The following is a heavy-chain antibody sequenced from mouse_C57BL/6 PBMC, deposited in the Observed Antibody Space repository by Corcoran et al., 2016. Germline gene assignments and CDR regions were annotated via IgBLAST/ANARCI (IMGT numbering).Heavy chain of an antibody. V-gene: IGHV1-19*01. CDR3: ARDGSSYEAAMDS. CDR2: INPYKGGT. Sequence: EVQLQQAGPVLMKPGASVKMSCKASGYTVTDDYMNWVKQSHGKSLEWMGVINPYKGGTSYNQKFKGKATLTVDKSSSTAYIELNSLTSEDSAVYYCARDGSSYEAAMDSWGQGTSVTVSS. D-gene: IGHD1-1*01. CDR1: GYTVTDDY. J-gene: IGHJ4*01.